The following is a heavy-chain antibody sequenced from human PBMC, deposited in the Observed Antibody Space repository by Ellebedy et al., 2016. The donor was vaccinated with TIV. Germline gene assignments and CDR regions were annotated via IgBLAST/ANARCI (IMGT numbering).Heavy chain of an antibody. D-gene: IGHD6-19*01. CDR2: ISISSSDI. Sequence: PGGSLRLSCTASGFTFSSYSMSWVRQAPGKGLEWVSYISISSSDIFYADSVEGRFTISRDNAKNSQYLQMNSLRDEDTAVYYCVSGYSGGWYGIDYWGQGTLVTVSS. J-gene: IGHJ4*02. CDR1: GFTFSSYS. CDR3: VSGYSGGWYGIDY. V-gene: IGHV3-48*02.